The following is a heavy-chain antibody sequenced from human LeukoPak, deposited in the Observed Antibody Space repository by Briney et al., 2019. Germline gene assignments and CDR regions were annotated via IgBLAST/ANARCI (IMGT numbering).Heavy chain of an antibody. J-gene: IGHJ4*02. V-gene: IGHV3-21*01. CDR1: GFTFSSYS. Sequence: GGSLRLSCAASGFTFSSYSMNWVRQAPGKGLEWVSSISSSSSYIYYADSVKGRFTISRDNAKNSLYLQMNSLRAEDTAVYYCARDGTYYDFWSGYYRKEKGHLDYWGQGTLVTVSS. CDR3: ARDGTYYDFWSGYYRKEKGHLDY. D-gene: IGHD3-3*01. CDR2: ISSSSSYI.